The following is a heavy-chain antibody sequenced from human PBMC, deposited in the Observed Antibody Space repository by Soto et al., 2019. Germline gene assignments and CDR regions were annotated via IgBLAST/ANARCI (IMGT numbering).Heavy chain of an antibody. CDR3: ATALGYCTNGVCSKFYYYMDV. Sequence: EVQLLESGGGLVQPGGSPRLSCAASGFTFSSYAMSWVRQAPGKGLEWVSAISGSGGSTYYADSVKGRFTISRDNSKNTLYLQMNSLRAEDTAVYYCATALGYCTNGVCSKFYYYMDVWGKGTTVTVSS. V-gene: IGHV3-23*01. CDR1: GFTFSSYA. J-gene: IGHJ6*03. CDR2: ISGSGGST. D-gene: IGHD2-8*01.